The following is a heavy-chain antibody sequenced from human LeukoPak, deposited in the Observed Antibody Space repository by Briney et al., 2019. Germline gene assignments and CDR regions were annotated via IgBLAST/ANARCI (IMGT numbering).Heavy chain of an antibody. V-gene: IGHV7-4-1*02. D-gene: IGHD6-13*01. J-gene: IGHJ4*02. CDR2: INTNTGNP. Sequence: VASVTVSCTASGYTFTSYAMNWVRQAPGQGLEWMGWINTNTGNPTYAQGFTGRFVFSLDTSVSTAYLQISSLKAEGTAVYYCARDFRLAAAGTPPAYWGQGTLVTVSS. CDR3: ARDFRLAAAGTPPAY. CDR1: GYTFTSYA.